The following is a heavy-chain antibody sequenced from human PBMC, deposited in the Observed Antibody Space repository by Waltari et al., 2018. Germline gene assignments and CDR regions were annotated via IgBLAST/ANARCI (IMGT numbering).Heavy chain of an antibody. CDR2: MSGDARST. CDR3: ATGGGVQSN. CDR1: GFTFSTSS. D-gene: IGHD2-8*01. V-gene: IGHV3-74*01. J-gene: IGHJ4*02. Sequence: EVQLVESGGGLVGPGGSLRLSCAASGFTFSTSSMHWVRQAPGKGLVWVARMSGDARSTVDGDSVKGRFTISRDNAKNTLYLQMNSLRAEDTALYYCATGGGVQSNWGQGTLVTVSS.